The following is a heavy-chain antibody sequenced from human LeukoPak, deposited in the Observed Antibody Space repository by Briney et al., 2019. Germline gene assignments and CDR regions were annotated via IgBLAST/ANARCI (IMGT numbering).Heavy chain of an antibody. J-gene: IGHJ4*02. Sequence: GGSLRLSCAASGFTFSTDAMTWVRQAPGKGLQWVSAISGSGGSTYYGDSVKGRFTISRDNSKNMMCLQMNSLRVEDTAVYYCARDSSGWAKNYWGQGTLVTVSS. D-gene: IGHD6-19*01. V-gene: IGHV3-23*01. CDR2: ISGSGGST. CDR3: ARDSSGWAKNY. CDR1: GFTFSTDA.